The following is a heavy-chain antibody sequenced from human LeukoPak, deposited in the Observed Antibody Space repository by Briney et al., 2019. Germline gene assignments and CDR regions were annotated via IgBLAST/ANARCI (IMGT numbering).Heavy chain of an antibody. CDR2: IDYSGST. Sequence: PSETLSLTCTVSGGSISTYYWSWIRQSPGKGLEWIGNIDYSGSTNYNPSLKSRVTISVDTSKNQFSLKLSSVTAADTAVYYCARESYYGRLFDYWGQGTLVTVSS. CDR3: ARESYYGRLFDY. CDR1: GGSISTYY. D-gene: IGHD3-10*01. V-gene: IGHV4-59*01. J-gene: IGHJ4*02.